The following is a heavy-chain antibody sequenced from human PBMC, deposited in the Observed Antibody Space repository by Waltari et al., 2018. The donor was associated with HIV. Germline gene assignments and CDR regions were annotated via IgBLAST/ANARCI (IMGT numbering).Heavy chain of an antibody. CDR2: INVGNGNS. Sequence: QVQLVQSGAEVKKPGASVKVSCKASGITLSTYAMHWVRQAPGQRLEWMGWINVGNGNSDYAQKFQGRVNITRDKSASTAYMELSGLRSEDTAVYYCASEQYSSDWYDNHWGQGTLVTVSS. V-gene: IGHV1-3*01. D-gene: IGHD6-19*01. J-gene: IGHJ5*02. CDR1: GITLSTYA. CDR3: ASEQYSSDWYDNH.